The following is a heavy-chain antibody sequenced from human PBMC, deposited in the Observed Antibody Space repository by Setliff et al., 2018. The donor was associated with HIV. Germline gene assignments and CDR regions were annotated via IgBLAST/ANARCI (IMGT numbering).Heavy chain of an antibody. D-gene: IGHD4-4*01. V-gene: IGHV3-48*04. CDR2: INSYGSST. Sequence: ETLSLTCTVSGFTFSSYSMNWVRQAPGKGLEWVSYINSYGSSTYYADSVKGRFTISRDNAKNSLYLQMNSLRAEDTAVYYCARDDSNYRQHGMDVWGQGTTVTVSS. CDR3: ARDDSNYRQHGMDV. J-gene: IGHJ6*02. CDR1: GFTFSSYS.